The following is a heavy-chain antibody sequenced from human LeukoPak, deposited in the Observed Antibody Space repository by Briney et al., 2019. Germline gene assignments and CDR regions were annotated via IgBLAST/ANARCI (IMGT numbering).Heavy chain of an antibody. Sequence: GESLRLSCKASGFTFSDYVLSWFRQAPGKGLEWVGFIRSKAYGGTTEYTACVTGTFSISRDDYKSIACLQMNSLKIEDTAVSYCTRDPADYRSSWYWFDPWGQGTLVTVSS. CDR3: TRDPADYRSSWYWFDP. J-gene: IGHJ5*02. CDR2: IRSKAYGGTT. CDR1: GFTFSDYV. D-gene: IGHD6-13*01. V-gene: IGHV3-49*01.